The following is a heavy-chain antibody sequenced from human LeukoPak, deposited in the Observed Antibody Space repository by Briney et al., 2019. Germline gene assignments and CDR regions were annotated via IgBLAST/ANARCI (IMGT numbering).Heavy chain of an antibody. Sequence: SVKVSCKASGDTFSNSAFSWVRQAPGQGLEWMGGSIPIFCTTNYAQKFQGRVTISADESTSTRYTELSGLRSEETAVFYCARDEIAVAAFGPFDYWGQGTLVTVSS. J-gene: IGHJ4*02. CDR1: GDTFSNSA. V-gene: IGHV1-69*13. CDR3: ARDEIAVAAFGPFDY. D-gene: IGHD6-19*01. CDR2: SIPIFCTT.